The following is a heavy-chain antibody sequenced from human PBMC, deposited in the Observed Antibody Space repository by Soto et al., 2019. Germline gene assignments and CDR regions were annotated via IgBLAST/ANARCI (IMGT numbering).Heavy chain of an antibody. J-gene: IGHJ3*02. V-gene: IGHV3-9*01. D-gene: IGHD3-3*02. CDR1: GFTFDDYA. CDR3: AKDIGGDVGKTFLEWFDAFDI. Sequence: GGSLRLSCAASGFTFDDYAMHWVRQAPGKGLEWVSGISWNSGSIGYADSVKGRFTISRDNAKNSLYLQMNSLRAEDTALYYCAKDIGGDVGKTFLEWFDAFDIWGQGTMVTVSS. CDR2: ISWNSGSI.